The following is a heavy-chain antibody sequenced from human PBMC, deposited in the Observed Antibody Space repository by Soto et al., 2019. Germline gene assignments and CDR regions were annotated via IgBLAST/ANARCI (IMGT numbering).Heavy chain of an antibody. V-gene: IGHV3-53*01. CDR3: ARSVGSGYYDPDPDAFDI. CDR1: GFTVSSNY. D-gene: IGHD3-22*01. CDR2: IYSGGST. J-gene: IGHJ3*02. Sequence: GGSLRLSCAASGFTVSSNYMSWVRQAPGKGLEWVSVIYSGGSTYYAGSVKGRFTISRDNSKNTLYLQMNSLRAEDTAVYYCARSVGSGYYDPDPDAFDIWGQGTMVTVSS.